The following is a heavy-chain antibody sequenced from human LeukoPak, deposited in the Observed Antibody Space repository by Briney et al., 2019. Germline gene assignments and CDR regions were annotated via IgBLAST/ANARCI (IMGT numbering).Heavy chain of an antibody. CDR1: GFTFSSYG. V-gene: IGHV3-30*03. CDR2: ISYDGTNK. CDR3: ARDSGISGGYRGWYFDY. J-gene: IGHJ4*02. D-gene: IGHD3-22*01. Sequence: GGSLRLSCAAPGFTFSSYGMHWVRQAPGKGLEWVAVISYDGTNKYYADSVKGRFTISRDNSKNTLYLQMNSLRAEDTAVYYCARDSGISGGYRGWYFDYWGQGTLVTVSS.